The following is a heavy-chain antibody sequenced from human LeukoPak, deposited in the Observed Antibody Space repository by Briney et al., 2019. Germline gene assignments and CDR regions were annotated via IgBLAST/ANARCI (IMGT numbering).Heavy chain of an antibody. CDR1: GFTFRWYW. CDR3: ARDDIATYDY. Sequence: PGGSLRLSCAASGFTFRWYWMSWVRQAPGKGLEWVANIKQDGSEKYYVDSVKGRFTISRDNAKNSLYLQMNSLRAEDTAVYYCARDDIATYDYWGQGTLVTVSS. CDR2: IKQDGSEK. D-gene: IGHD2-15*01. V-gene: IGHV3-7*01. J-gene: IGHJ4*02.